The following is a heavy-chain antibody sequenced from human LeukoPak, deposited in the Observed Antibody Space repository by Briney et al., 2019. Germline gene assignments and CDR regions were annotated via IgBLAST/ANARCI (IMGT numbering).Heavy chain of an antibody. V-gene: IGHV1-69*06. CDR1: GGTFSSYA. J-gene: IGHJ1*01. CDR2: IIPIFGTA. Sequence: SVKVSYKASGGTFSSYAISWVRQAPGQGLEWMGGIIPIFGTANYAQKFQGRVTITADKSTSTAYMELSSLRSEDTAVYYCASGLIAAAGTSAEYFQHWGQGTLVTVSS. CDR3: ASGLIAAAGTSAEYFQH. D-gene: IGHD6-13*01.